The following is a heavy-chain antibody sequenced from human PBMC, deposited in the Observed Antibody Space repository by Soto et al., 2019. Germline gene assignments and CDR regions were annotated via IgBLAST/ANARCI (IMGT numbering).Heavy chain of an antibody. J-gene: IGHJ4*02. Sequence: EVQLLESGGGLVQPGGSLRLSCAASGFTFSSYAMSWVRQAPGKGLEWVSAISGSGGSTYYADSVKGRFTISRDNSKKTLYLQMNSLRAEDTAVYYCAKESADIWSGYYTETDFDYWGQGTLVTVFS. V-gene: IGHV3-23*01. CDR2: ISGSGGST. CDR1: GFTFSSYA. CDR3: AKESADIWSGYYTETDFDY. D-gene: IGHD3-3*01.